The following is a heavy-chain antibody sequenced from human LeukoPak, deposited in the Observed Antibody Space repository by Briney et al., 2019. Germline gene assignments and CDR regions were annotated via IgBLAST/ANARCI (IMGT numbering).Heavy chain of an antibody. J-gene: IGHJ3*02. CDR3: ARGSEIVVVITTKDDAFDI. Sequence: GGSLRLSCAASGFTFSGYCMNWVRQAPGKGLEWVSNLGPSSNAIHYADSVKGRFTVSRDNAKNSLYLQMNSLRAEDTAVYYCARGSEIVVVITTKDDAFDIWGQGTMVTVSS. D-gene: IGHD3-22*01. V-gene: IGHV3-48*01. CDR2: LGPSSNAI. CDR1: GFTFSGYC.